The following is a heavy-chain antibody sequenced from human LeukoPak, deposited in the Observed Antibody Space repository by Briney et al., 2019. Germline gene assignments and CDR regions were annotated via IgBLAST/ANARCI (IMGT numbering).Heavy chain of an antibody. CDR3: ASATSQWVVVLSEAFDI. V-gene: IGHV1-69*04. CDR2: IIPILGIA. D-gene: IGHD2-15*01. CDR1: GYTFTSYG. Sequence: ASVKVSCKASGYTFTSYGISWVRQAPGQGLEWMGRIIPILGIANYAQKFQGRVTITADKSTSTAYMELSSLRSEDTAVYYCASATSQWVVVLSEAFDIWGQGTMVTVSS. J-gene: IGHJ3*02.